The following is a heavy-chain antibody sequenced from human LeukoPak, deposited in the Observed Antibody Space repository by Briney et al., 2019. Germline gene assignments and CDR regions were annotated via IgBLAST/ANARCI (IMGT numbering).Heavy chain of an antibody. CDR3: ARERRGYYYDSSGYQSFDY. D-gene: IGHD3-22*01. Sequence: GGSLRLSCAASGFTFSDYYMSWIRQAPGKGLEWVSYISSSGSTIYYADSVKGRFTISRDNAKNSLYLQMNSLRAEDTAVYYCARERRGYYYDSSGYQSFDYWGQGTLVTVSS. J-gene: IGHJ4*02. V-gene: IGHV3-11*04. CDR1: GFTFSDYY. CDR2: ISSSGSTI.